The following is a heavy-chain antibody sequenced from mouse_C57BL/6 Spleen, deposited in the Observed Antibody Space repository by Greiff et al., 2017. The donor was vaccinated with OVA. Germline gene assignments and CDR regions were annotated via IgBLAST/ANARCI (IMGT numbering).Heavy chain of an antibody. Sequence: EVQLQQSGPELVKPGASVKIPCKASGYTFTDYNMDWVKQSHGKSLEWIGDINPNNGGTIYNQKFKGKATLTVDTSSSTAYMELRRLTSEDTAVYYGARRTATWFAYWGQGTLVTVSA. J-gene: IGHJ3*01. CDR1: GYTFTDYN. CDR3: ARRTATWFAY. CDR2: INPNNGGT. V-gene: IGHV1-18*01. D-gene: IGHD3-1*01.